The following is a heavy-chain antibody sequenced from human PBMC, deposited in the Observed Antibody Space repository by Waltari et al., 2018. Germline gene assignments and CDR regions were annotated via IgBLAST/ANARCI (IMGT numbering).Heavy chain of an antibody. CDR1: GFTVGNNY. V-gene: IGHV3-53*01. J-gene: IGHJ4*02. D-gene: IGHD6-19*01. Sequence: EVQLVESGGGLIQPGGSLRLSCAVSGFTVGNNYMSWVRQAPGKGWEWISLMYSGGGIHYADSVKGRFTISRDSSKNTLYLQMNSLRVEDTAVYYCARDPPGVAVSGKGWGQGTLVTVSS. CDR2: MYSGGGI. CDR3: ARDPPGVAVSGKG.